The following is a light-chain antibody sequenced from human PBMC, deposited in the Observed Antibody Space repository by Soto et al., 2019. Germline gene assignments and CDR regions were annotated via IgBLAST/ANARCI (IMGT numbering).Light chain of an antibody. J-gene: IGKJ1*01. CDR1: QSVSSR. V-gene: IGKV3-11*01. Sequence: EVVMKLSLGTLSLSPGERATLSCRASQSVSSRLAWYQQKPGQAPRLLISGASSRATGIPARFSGSGSGTDFTLTISSLEPEDFAGYYCQHRSNWPPTWTFGQGTKVDI. CDR3: QHRSNWPPTWT. CDR2: GAS.